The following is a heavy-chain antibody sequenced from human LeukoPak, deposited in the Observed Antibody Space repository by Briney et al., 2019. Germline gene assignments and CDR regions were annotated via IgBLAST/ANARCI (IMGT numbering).Heavy chain of an antibody. CDR2: ISGSGGST. D-gene: IGHD2-2*01. CDR3: AKDHWYCSSTSCYAPYYYYYYMDV. Sequence: PGGSLRLSCAASGFTFSSYAMSWVRQAPGKGLEWVSAISGSGGSTYYADSVKGRFTISRDNSKNTLYLQMNSLRAEDTAVYYCAKDHWYCSSTSCYAPYYYYYYMDVWGKGTTVTVSS. V-gene: IGHV3-23*01. CDR1: GFTFSSYA. J-gene: IGHJ6*03.